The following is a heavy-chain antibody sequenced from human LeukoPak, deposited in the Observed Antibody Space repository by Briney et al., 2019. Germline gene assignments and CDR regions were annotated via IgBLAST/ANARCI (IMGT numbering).Heavy chain of an antibody. V-gene: IGHV3-48*02. J-gene: IGHJ3*02. CDR2: ISSSSSTI. CDR3: ARDGMVRGVIIWDAFDI. Sequence: GALRLSFAASGFTFSSYSMNWVRQAPGKGLEWVSYISSSSSTIYYADSVKGRFTISRDNAKNSLYLQMNSLRDEDTAVYYCARDGMVRGVIIWDAFDIWGQGTMVTVSS. CDR1: GFTFSSYS. D-gene: IGHD3-10*01.